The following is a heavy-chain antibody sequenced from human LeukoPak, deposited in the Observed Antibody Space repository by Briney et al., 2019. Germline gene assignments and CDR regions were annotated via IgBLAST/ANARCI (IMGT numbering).Heavy chain of an antibody. V-gene: IGHV4-39*01. D-gene: IGHD4-17*01. CDR1: GGSISGDTYY. CDR2: IYSGGTT. CDR3: AKPTGSKGWFGT. Sequence: SETLSLTCTVSGGSISGDTYYWGWVRQPPGKGLEWIGTIYSGGTTYYNPSLKSRVIMSVDASKNQISLRLTSASATDTAMYYCAKPTGSKGWFGTWGQGTLVTVSS. J-gene: IGHJ5*02.